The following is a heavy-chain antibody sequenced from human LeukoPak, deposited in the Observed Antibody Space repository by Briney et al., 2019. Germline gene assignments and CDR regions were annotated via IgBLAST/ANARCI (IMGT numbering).Heavy chain of an antibody. D-gene: IGHD3-10*01. V-gene: IGHV1-2*02. CDR2: INPNGGGT. J-gene: IGHJ4*02. CDR1: GYTFSAYF. CDR3: ARVRDSGSYYLY. Sequence: GASVKVSRKASGYTFSAYFIHWVRQAPGQGLQWMGWINPNGGGTIYAQKFQGRVTMTRDTSISAAYMELSRLTSDDTAVYWCARVRDSGSYYLYWGQGTLVTVSS.